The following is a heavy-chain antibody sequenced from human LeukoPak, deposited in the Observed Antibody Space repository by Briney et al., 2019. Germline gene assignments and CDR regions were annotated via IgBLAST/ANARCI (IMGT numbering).Heavy chain of an antibody. CDR3: ARDVEGRLNLLPS. Sequence: ASVKVSCTASAVTFSTYAITWVRQAPGQGLEWMGGIIPSFGTVYYAQKFQGRVTITADESTSTDYMELSSLRSEDTAVYYCARDVEGRLNLLPSWGQGTLVTVSS. CDR2: IIPSFGTV. CDR1: AVTFSTYA. J-gene: IGHJ5*02. D-gene: IGHD1-26*01. V-gene: IGHV1-69*13.